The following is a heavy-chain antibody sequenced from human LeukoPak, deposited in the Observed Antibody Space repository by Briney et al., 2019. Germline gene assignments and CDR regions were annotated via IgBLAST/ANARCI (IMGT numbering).Heavy chain of an antibody. CDR1: SGSISTSNYY. D-gene: IGHD3-16*01. CDR3: ARDGAHKNHYYSYYHMDV. CDR2: IFYSGST. J-gene: IGHJ6*03. V-gene: IGHV4-39*07. Sequence: SETLSLTCTVSSGSISTSNYYWGWVRQPPGKALEWIGNIFYSGSTYYSPSLKSRVTISLDTSRNQFSLKLNSVTAADTAVYYCARDGAHKNHYYSYYHMDVWGKGTTVTVSS.